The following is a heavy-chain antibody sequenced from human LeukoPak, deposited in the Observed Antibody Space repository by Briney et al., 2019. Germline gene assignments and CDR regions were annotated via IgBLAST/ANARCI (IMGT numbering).Heavy chain of an antibody. D-gene: IGHD3-3*01. CDR3: ARSKRITIFGVVIGPPWLDY. V-gene: IGHV4-30-4*08. CDR2: IYYSGST. J-gene: IGHJ4*02. Sequence: PSETLSLTCTVSGGSISSSSYYWGWIRQPPGKGLEWIGYIYYSGSTYYNPSLKSRVTISVDTSKNQFSLKLSSVTAADTAVYYCARSKRITIFGVVIGPPWLDYWGQGTLVTVSS. CDR1: GGSISSSSYY.